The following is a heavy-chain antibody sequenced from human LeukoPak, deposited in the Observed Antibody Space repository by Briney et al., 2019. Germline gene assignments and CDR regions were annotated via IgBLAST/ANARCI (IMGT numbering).Heavy chain of an antibody. CDR1: GYTFTGYY. V-gene: IGHV1-2*02. Sequence: GASVKVSCKASGYTFTGYYMHWVRQAPGQGLEWMGWINPNSGGTNYAQKFQGRVTMTRDTSISTAYMELSRLRSDDTAVYYCARVRFRLPYGSGSNWYFDLWGRGTLVTVSS. CDR2: INPNSGGT. CDR3: ARVRFRLPYGSGSNWYFDL. J-gene: IGHJ2*01. D-gene: IGHD3-10*01.